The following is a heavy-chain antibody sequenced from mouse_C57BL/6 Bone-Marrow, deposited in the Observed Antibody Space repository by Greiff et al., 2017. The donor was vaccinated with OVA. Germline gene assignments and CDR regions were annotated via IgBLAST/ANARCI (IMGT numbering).Heavy chain of an antibody. D-gene: IGHD2-4*01. CDR3: ARGFYYDYSLFDY. Sequence: QVHVKQSGAELARPGASVKLSCKASGYTFTSYGISWVKQRTGQGLEWIGEIYPRSGNTYYNEKFKGKATLTADKSSSTAYMELRSLTSEDSAVDFCARGFYYDYSLFDYWGQGTTLTVSS. J-gene: IGHJ2*01. CDR2: IYPRSGNT. CDR1: GYTFTSYG. V-gene: IGHV1-81*01.